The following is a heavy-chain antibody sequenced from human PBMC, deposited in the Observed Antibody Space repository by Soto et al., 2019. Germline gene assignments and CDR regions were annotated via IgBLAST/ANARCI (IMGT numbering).Heavy chain of an antibody. J-gene: IGHJ4*02. Sequence: GGSLRLSCAASGFTFSSYGMHWVRQAPGKGLEWVAVMWYDGSNKYYADSVKSRFTISRDNSKNTLYLQMNSLRAEDTAVYYCARDGVELTTGYYFDYWGQGTLVTVSS. CDR1: GFTFSSYG. CDR2: MWYDGSNK. D-gene: IGHD1-1*01. CDR3: ARDGVELTTGYYFDY. V-gene: IGHV3-33*01.